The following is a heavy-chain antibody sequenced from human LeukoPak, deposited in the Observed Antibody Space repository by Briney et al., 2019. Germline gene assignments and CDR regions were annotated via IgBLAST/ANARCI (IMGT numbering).Heavy chain of an antibody. CDR2: IGGSGGST. CDR3: AKGGLYYDFWSGYYTMDV. J-gene: IGHJ6*03. V-gene: IGHV3-23*01. CDR1: GFTFSSYA. Sequence: GGSLRLSCAASGFTFSSYAMSWVRQAPGKGLEWVSAIGGSGGSTYYADSVKGRFTISRDNSKNTLYLQMNSLRAEDTAVYYCAKGGLYYDFWSGYYTMDVWGKGTTVTVSS. D-gene: IGHD3-3*01.